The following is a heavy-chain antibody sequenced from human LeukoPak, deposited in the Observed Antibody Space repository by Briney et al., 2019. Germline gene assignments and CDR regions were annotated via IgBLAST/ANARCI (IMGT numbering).Heavy chain of an antibody. CDR2: ISYDGSNK. J-gene: IGHJ4*02. V-gene: IGHV3-30*03. Sequence: PGRSLRLSCAASGFTFSSYGMHWVRQAPGKGLEWVAVISYDGSNKYYADSVKGRFTISRDNSKNTLYLQMNSLRAEDTAVYYCARDRAMDDFWGQGTLVTVSS. CDR1: GFTFSSYG. CDR3: ARDRAMDDF. D-gene: IGHD5-18*01.